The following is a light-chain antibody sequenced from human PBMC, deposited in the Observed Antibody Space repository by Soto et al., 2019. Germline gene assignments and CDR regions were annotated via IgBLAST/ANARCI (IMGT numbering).Light chain of an antibody. Sequence: QSALTQPPSASGSPGQSVTISCTGTSSDVGNYNYVSWYQQHPGKAPKLMIYEVNKRPSGVPDRFSGSKSGNTASLTVSGLQAEDEADYFCSAYAGSSDFVVFGGGTKLTV. CDR1: SSDVGNYNY. CDR2: EVN. CDR3: SAYAGSSDFVV. J-gene: IGLJ2*01. V-gene: IGLV2-8*01.